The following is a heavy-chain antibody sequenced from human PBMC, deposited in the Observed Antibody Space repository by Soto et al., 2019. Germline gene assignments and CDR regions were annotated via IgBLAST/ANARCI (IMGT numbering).Heavy chain of an antibody. CDR1: GYSFTSHT. CDR2: INGGNGDT. J-gene: IGHJ5*01. D-gene: IGHD1-26*01. Sequence: ASVKVSCKASGYSFTSHTLHWVRQAPGQRPEWMAWINGGNGDTKYSPTFQDRVIVTRDTSATTGYMELSSLRSEDTAVYYCAVLAYSGWSDSWGEGTLVTASS. CDR3: AVLAYSGWSDS. V-gene: IGHV1-3*01.